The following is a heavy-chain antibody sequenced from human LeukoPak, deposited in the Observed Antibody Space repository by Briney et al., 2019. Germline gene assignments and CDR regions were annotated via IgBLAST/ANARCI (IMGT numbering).Heavy chain of an antibody. CDR1: GGTFSSYA. Sequence: SVKVSCKASGGTFSSYAISWVLQAPGQGLEWMGGIIPIFGTANYAQKFKGRVTITADESTSTAYMELSSLRSEDTAVYFCSRRQAGYDMTGYIYWGQGTLVTVSS. CDR2: IIPIFGTA. D-gene: IGHD3-9*01. J-gene: IGHJ4*02. V-gene: IGHV1-69*13. CDR3: SRRQAGYDMTGYIY.